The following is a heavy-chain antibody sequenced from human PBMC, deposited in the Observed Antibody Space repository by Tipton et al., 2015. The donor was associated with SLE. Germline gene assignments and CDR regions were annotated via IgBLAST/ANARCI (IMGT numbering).Heavy chain of an antibody. D-gene: IGHD2-15*01. CDR3: ARGGPGGAFDI. J-gene: IGHJ3*02. V-gene: IGHV4-34*09. CDR1: GGSFSGYY. Sequence: TLSLTCAVYGGSFSGYYWSWIRQPPGKGLEWIGEINHSGSTNYNPSLKSRVTISVDTSKNQFSLKLSSVTAADTAVYYCARGGPGGAFDIWGQGTMVTVSS. CDR2: INHSGST.